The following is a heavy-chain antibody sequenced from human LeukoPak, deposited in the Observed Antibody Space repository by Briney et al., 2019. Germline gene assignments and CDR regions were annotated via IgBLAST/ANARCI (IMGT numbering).Heavy chain of an antibody. V-gene: IGHV3-7*05. CDR3: ARGTAAGRREFNFDY. CDR2: IKKDGSEK. CDR1: GFIFSSYW. Sequence: GGSLRLSCAASGFIFSSYWMSWVRQAPGKGLEWVGNIKKDGSEKYYVYSVKGRFTISRDNAKNSLYLQMNSLRAEDTAVYYCARGTAAGRREFNFDYWGQGTLVTVSS. D-gene: IGHD6-13*01. J-gene: IGHJ4*02.